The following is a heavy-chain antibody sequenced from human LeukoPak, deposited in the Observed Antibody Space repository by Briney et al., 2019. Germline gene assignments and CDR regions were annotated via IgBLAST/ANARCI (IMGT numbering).Heavy chain of an antibody. J-gene: IGHJ4*02. CDR2: INRSGST. Sequence: PSETLSLTCAVYGESFSGYYWTWIRQPPGKGLEWIGEINRSGSTNYNPSLKSRVTISVDTSKNQFSLKLSSVTAADTAVYYCARPNHKDHCSSTSCYRYFDYWGQGNVVTVSS. CDR1: GESFSGYY. CDR3: ARPNHKDHCSSTSCYRYFDY. V-gene: IGHV4-34*01. D-gene: IGHD2-2*02.